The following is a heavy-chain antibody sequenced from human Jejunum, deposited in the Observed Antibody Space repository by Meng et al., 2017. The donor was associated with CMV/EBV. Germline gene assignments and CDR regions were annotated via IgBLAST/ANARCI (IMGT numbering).Heavy chain of an antibody. CDR3: TRDGLQYTEGSSY. J-gene: IGHJ4*02. CDR1: GYSFTNYG. CDR2: ISPYNGDT. V-gene: IGHV1-18*01. Sequence: QVQLVQSGVEVKTPGDSVKVSCKASGYSFTNYGITWIRQAPGQGLEYMGWISPYNGDTNYGQKFQGRMTMTTDTSTTTAYMELRSLRSDDTALYYCTRDGLQYTEGSSYWGQGTLVTVSS. D-gene: IGHD3/OR15-3a*01.